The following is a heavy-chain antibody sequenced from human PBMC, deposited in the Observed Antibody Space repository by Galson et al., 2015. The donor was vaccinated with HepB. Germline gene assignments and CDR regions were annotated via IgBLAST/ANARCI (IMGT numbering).Heavy chain of an antibody. CDR1: GYTFTSYG. CDR3: ARDPSNSYCGGDCYQGYYFDY. Sequence: SVKVSCKASGYTFTSYGISWVRQAPGQGLEWMGWISAYNGNTDYAQKLQGRVTMTTDTSTSTAYMELRSLRSDDTAVYYCARDPSNSYCGGDCYQGYYFDYWGQGTLVTVSS. V-gene: IGHV1-18*04. CDR2: ISAYNGNT. J-gene: IGHJ4*02. D-gene: IGHD2-21*01.